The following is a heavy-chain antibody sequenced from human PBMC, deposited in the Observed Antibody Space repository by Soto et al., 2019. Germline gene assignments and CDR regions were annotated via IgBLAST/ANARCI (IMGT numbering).Heavy chain of an antibody. CDR2: IYLGGST. V-gene: IGHV4-59*12. CDR1: GGSISSGY. Sequence: SETLSLTCSVSGGSISSGYWTWIRHPPGKGLEWIGYIYLGGSTNYNPSLKSRVIISVDKSKNQFSLKLSSVTAADTAVYYCTKCITALGPIDYWGQGTLVTVSS. J-gene: IGHJ4*02. CDR3: TKCITALGPIDY. D-gene: IGHD6-6*01.